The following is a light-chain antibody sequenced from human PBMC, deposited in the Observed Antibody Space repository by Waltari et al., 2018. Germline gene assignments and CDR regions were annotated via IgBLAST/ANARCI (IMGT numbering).Light chain of an antibody. CDR1: SNNVGNQG. Sequence: QAGLTQPPSVSKGLRQTATLTCTGNSNNVGNQGAARLQQHPGHPPKLLSYRNKNRPSGISERFSASRSGNTASLTITGLQPEDEADYYCSAWDSSLSVHVFGTGTKVTVL. CDR2: RNK. CDR3: SAWDSSLSVHV. J-gene: IGLJ1*01. V-gene: IGLV10-54*04.